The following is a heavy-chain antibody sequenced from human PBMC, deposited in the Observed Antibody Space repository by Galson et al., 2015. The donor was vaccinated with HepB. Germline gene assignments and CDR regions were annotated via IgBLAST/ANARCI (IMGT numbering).Heavy chain of an antibody. J-gene: IGHJ4*02. CDR1: GFTFSSYA. Sequence: SLRLSCAASGFTFSSYAMSWVRQAPGKGLEWVSAISGTGGSPYYADSVKGRFTISRDNSKNTLYLQMNSLRAEDTALYYCAKFLAAADYFDYWGQGTLVTVSS. CDR3: AKFLAAADYFDY. V-gene: IGHV3-23*01. D-gene: IGHD6-13*01. CDR2: ISGTGGSP.